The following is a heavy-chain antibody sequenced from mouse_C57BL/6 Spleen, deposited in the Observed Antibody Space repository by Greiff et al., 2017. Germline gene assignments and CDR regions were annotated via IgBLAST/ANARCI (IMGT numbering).Heavy chain of an antibody. CDR3: ARDWGYGSSYYAMDY. J-gene: IGHJ4*01. CDR1: GYAFSSYW. CDR2: IYPGDGDT. V-gene: IGHV1-80*01. Sequence: VQLQQSGAELVKPGASVKISCKASGYAFSSYWMNWVKQRPGKGLEWIGQIYPGDGDTNYNGKFKGKATLTADKSSSTAYMQLSSLTSEDSAVYFCARDWGYGSSYYAMDYWGQGTSVTVSS. D-gene: IGHD1-1*01.